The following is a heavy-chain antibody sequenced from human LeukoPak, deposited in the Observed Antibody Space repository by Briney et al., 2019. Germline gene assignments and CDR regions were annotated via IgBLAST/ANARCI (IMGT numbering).Heavy chain of an antibody. CDR1: GFTVSNKY. CDR2: LYNAGST. V-gene: IGHV3-53*01. Sequence: PGGSLRLSCVASGFTVSNKYMSWVRQAPGKGLEWVSVLYNAGSTYYADSVKGRFTISRDNSKNTLYLQMYSLRAEDTAVYYCASLKGLFDYFVYWGQGILVTVYS. CDR3: ASLKGLFDYFVY. J-gene: IGHJ4*02. D-gene: IGHD3-22*01.